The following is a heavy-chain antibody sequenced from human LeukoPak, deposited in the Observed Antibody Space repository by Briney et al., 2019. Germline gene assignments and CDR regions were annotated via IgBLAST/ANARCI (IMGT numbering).Heavy chain of an antibody. D-gene: IGHD3-3*01. CDR2: IYTSGST. CDR1: GGSISSYY. J-gene: IGHJ3*02. CDR3: ARDREHDFWSGYSLHAFDI. V-gene: IGHV4-4*07. Sequence: SETLSLTCTVSGGSISSYYWSWIRQPAGKGLEWIGRIYTSGSTNYNPSLKSRVTMSVDTSKNQFSLKLGSVTAADTAVYYCARDREHDFWSGYSLHAFDIWGQGTMVTVSS.